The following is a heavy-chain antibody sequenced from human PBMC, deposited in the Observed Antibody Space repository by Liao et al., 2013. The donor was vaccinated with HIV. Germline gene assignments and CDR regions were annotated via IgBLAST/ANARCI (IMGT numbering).Heavy chain of an antibody. J-gene: IGHJ4*02. CDR3: AAGRDYFDY. D-gene: IGHD1-26*01. Sequence: QLQLQESGPGLVKPSETLSLICTVSGGSISSSSKYWGWIRQPAGKGLEWIGRIHSSGTTNYNPSLKSRVTISVETSKNQFSLKLNSVTAADTAVYYCAAGRDYFDYWGRGNPGHRLL. CDR2: IHSSGTT. V-gene: IGHV4-61*02. CDR1: GGSISSSSKY.